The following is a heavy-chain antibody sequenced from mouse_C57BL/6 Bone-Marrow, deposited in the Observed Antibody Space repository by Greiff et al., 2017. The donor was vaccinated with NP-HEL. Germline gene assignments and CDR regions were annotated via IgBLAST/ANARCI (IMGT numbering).Heavy chain of an antibody. Sequence: VQLQQSGAELVRPGASVTLSCKASGYTFTDYEMHWVKQTPVHGLEWIGAIDPETGGTAYNQKFKGKAILTADKSSSTAYMELRSLTSEDSAVYYCTRYEGRCSNYARDYGGQGTSVTVSS. D-gene: IGHD1-1*01. CDR1: GYTFTDYE. V-gene: IGHV1-15*01. CDR3: TRYEGRCSNYARDY. CDR2: IDPETGGT. J-gene: IGHJ4*01.